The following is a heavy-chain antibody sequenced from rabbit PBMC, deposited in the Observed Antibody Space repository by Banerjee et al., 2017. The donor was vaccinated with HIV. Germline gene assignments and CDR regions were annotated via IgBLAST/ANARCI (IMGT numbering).Heavy chain of an antibody. J-gene: IGHJ3*01. CDR2: MYPDYGTI. V-gene: IGHV1S47*01. CDR3: ARATGYGSTRNYPTRLDL. Sequence: GGGLVKPGASLTLTCTASGIDFSTYGISWVRQAPGKGLEWIAYMYPDYGTIDYANWVNGRFTMSLDNAQNTVFLRVTSLTAADTATYFCARATGYGSTRNYPTRLDLWGSGTLVTVS. CDR1: GIDFSTYG. D-gene: IGHD5-1*01.